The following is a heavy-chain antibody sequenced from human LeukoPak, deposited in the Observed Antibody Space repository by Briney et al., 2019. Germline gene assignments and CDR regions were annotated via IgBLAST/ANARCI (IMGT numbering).Heavy chain of an antibody. D-gene: IGHD5-24*01. CDR3: ARGGGSGDGYNFDYYYGMDV. CDR1: GYTFTSYG. J-gene: IGHJ6*02. Sequence: ASVKVSCKASGYTFTSYGISWVRQAPAQGLEWMGWISAYNGNTNYAQKLQGRVTMTTDTSTSTAYMELRSLRSDDTAVYYCARGGGSGDGYNFDYYYGMDVWGQGTTVTVSS. CDR2: ISAYNGNT. V-gene: IGHV1-18*01.